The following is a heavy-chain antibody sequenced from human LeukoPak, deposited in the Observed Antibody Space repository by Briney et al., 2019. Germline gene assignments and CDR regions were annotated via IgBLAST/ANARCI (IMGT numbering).Heavy chain of an antibody. J-gene: IGHJ4*02. CDR3: ARDPRYYDSSGYSPFGY. D-gene: IGHD3-22*01. CDR1: GFTFSSYS. V-gene: IGHV3-21*01. Sequence: AGGSLRLSCAASGFTFSSYSMTWVRQAPGKGLEWVSSISSSSSYIYYADSVKGRFTISRDNAKNSLYLQMNSLRAEDTAVYYCARDPRYYDSSGYSPFGYWGQGTLVTVSS. CDR2: ISSSSSYI.